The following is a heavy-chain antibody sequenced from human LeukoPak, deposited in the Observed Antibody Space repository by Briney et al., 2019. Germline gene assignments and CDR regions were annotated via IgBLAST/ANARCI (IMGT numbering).Heavy chain of an antibody. CDR1: GFTLSSDW. J-gene: IGHJ4*02. Sequence: GGSLRLSCVVSGFTLSSDWMSWVRQAPGKGLEWVAHIKKDGIEKYYVESVKGRFTISRDNAKNSLYLQMNSLRAEDTAVYYCAKDKNIAVAGTGLKAFDYWGQGTLVTVSS. CDR2: IKKDGIEK. D-gene: IGHD6-19*01. V-gene: IGHV3-7*01. CDR3: AKDKNIAVAGTGLKAFDY.